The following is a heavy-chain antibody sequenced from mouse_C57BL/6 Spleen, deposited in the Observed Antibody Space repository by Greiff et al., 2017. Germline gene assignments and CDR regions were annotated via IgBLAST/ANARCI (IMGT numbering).Heavy chain of an antibody. CDR2: ISTGGSST. V-gene: IGHV5-12*01. J-gene: IGHJ4*01. D-gene: IGHD3-3*01. CDR3: ARHPGTEYAMDY. CDR1: GFTFSDYY. Sequence: EVQVVESGGGLVQPGGSLKLSCAASGFTFSDYYMYWVRQTPEKRLAWVAYISTGGSSTYYTDTVKGRFTLSRDNAKNTLSMQMSRRKSEDTAMYYCARHPGTEYAMDYWGQGTSVTVAS.